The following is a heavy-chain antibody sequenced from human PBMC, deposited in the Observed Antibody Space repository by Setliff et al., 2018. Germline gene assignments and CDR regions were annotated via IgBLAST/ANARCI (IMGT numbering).Heavy chain of an antibody. Sequence: ASVKVSCKASADTFTGYYVHWVRQAPGQGLEWMGWINGNSGVTKYAQRFQGRVTMTSETSISIVYMDLTRLTSDDTAVYYCAQTKGFVDGYLDPWGQGTLVTVSS. D-gene: IGHD2-21*02. J-gene: IGHJ5*02. CDR1: ADTFTGYY. V-gene: IGHV1-2*02. CDR3: AQTKGFVDGYLDP. CDR2: INGNSGVT.